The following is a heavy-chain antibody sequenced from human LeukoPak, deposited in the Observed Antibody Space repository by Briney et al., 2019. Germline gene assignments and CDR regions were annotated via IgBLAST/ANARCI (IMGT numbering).Heavy chain of an antibody. CDR2: IYYSGST. CDR1: GGSISSGDYY. V-gene: IGHV4-30-4*08. CDR3: AKQRANWGSDYFDY. D-gene: IGHD7-27*01. Sequence: SQTLSLTCTVSGGSISSGDYYWSWIRQPPGKGLEGIGYIYYSGSTYYNPSLKSRVTISVDTSKNQFSLKLSSVTAADTAVYYCAKQRANWGSDYFDYWGQGTLVTVSS. J-gene: IGHJ4*02.